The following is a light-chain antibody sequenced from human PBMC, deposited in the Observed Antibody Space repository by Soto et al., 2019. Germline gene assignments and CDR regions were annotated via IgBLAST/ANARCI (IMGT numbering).Light chain of an antibody. Sequence: QSVLTQPPSASGTPGQRVTISCSGSSSNIGSNYVYWYQQLPGTAPKLLIYRNNQRPSGVPDRFSGSKSGTSASLAISGLRSEAEADYYCAPWDDSLSGYVFGTGTKLTVL. V-gene: IGLV1-47*01. CDR2: RNN. J-gene: IGLJ1*01. CDR1: SSNIGSNY. CDR3: APWDDSLSGYV.